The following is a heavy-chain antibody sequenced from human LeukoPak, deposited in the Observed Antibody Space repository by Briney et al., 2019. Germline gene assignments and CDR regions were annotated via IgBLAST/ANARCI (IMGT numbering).Heavy chain of an antibody. Sequence: SETLSLTCAVYGGSFSGYYWSWIRQPPGKGLEWIGEINHSGSTNYNPSLKSRVTISVDTSKNQFSLKLSSVTAADTAVYYRARGHDYYDSSCYTNWFDYWGQGTLVTVSS. CDR1: GGSFSGYY. V-gene: IGHV4-34*01. D-gene: IGHD3-22*01. CDR3: ARGHDYYDSSCYTNWFDY. J-gene: IGHJ4*02. CDR2: INHSGST.